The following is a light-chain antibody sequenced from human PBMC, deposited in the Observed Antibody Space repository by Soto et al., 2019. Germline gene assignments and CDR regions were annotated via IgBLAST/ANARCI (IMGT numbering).Light chain of an antibody. CDR1: SSNIGAGYD. J-gene: IGLJ1*01. Sequence: QSVLTQPPSVSGAPGQRVTISCTVSSSNIGAGYDVHWYQQLPGTAPKLLIYDNTNRPSGVPDRFSGSKSGTSASLAITGLQAEDGADYYCQSYDSSLRGSVFGSGTKVTVL. V-gene: IGLV1-40*01. CDR2: DNT. CDR3: QSYDSSLRGSV.